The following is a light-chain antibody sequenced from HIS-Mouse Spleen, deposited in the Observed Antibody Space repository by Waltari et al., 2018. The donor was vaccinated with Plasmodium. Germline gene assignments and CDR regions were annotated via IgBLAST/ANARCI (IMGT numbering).Light chain of an antibody. J-gene: IGKJ2*01. CDR1: ESVSSSY. V-gene: IGKV3-20*01. CDR3: QQYGSSPYT. CDR2: GAS. Sequence: EIVLTQSPGTLSLSPGERATLSCRASESVSSSYLAWYQQKPGQAPRLLIYGASSRATGIPDRFSGSGSGTYFTRTISRLEPEDFAVYYCQQYGSSPYTVGQGTKLEIK.